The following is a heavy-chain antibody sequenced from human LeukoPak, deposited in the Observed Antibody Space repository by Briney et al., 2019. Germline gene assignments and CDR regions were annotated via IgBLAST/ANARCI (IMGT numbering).Heavy chain of an antibody. V-gene: IGHV1-46*01. Sequence: ASVKVSCKASGYTFTSYYMHWVRQAPGQGLEWMGIINPSGGSTSYAQKFQGRVTMTRDTSTSTVYMELSSLRSEDTAVYYCARVDGDYREQYNWFDPWGQGTLVTVSS. D-gene: IGHD4-17*01. CDR3: ARVDGDYREQYNWFDP. CDR1: GYTFTSYY. CDR2: INPSGGST. J-gene: IGHJ5*02.